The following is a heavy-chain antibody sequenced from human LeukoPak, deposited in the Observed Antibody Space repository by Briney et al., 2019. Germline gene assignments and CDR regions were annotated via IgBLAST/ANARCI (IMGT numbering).Heavy chain of an antibody. V-gene: IGHV3-9*01. CDR3: AKSSGVAAGPEDY. Sequence: QPGRSLRLSCAASGFTFDDYAMHWVRQAPGKGLEWVSGISWNSGSIGYADSVKGRFTISRDNAKNSLYLQMNSLRAEDTALYYCAKSSGVAAGPEDYWGQGTLVTVSS. D-gene: IGHD6-6*01. CDR2: ISWNSGSI. J-gene: IGHJ4*02. CDR1: GFTFDDYA.